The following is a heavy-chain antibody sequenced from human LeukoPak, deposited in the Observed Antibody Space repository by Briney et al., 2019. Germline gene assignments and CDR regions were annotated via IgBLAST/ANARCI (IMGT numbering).Heavy chain of an antibody. Sequence: GESLRLSCAASGFIFSTYNIDWVRQAPGKGLEWVSSISSSSSYIYYADSVKGRFTISRDNAKNSLYLQMNSLRAEDTAVYYCAKEDYGEGFDHWGQGTLVTVSS. J-gene: IGHJ5*02. CDR3: AKEDYGEGFDH. CDR2: ISSSSSYI. D-gene: IGHD4-17*01. V-gene: IGHV3-21*01. CDR1: GFIFSTYN.